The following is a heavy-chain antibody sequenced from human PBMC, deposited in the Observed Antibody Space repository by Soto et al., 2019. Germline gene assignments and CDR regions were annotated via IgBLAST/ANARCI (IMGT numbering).Heavy chain of an antibody. V-gene: IGHV3-30-3*01. CDR1: GFTFSGKT. J-gene: IGHJ4*02. CDR3: ARDDGPFDY. Sequence: GGSLRLSCAASGFTFSGKTMYWVRQAPAKGLEWVAHISPDGSQIFYADSVKGRFTISRDNSKNTLYLQMNSLRAEDTAVYYCARDDGPFDYWGQGTLVTVSS. CDR2: ISPDGSQI.